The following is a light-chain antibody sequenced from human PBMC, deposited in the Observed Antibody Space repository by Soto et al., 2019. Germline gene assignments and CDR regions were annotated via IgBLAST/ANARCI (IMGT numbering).Light chain of an antibody. CDR1: LNVNSY. CDR3: QQYGSSPRGT. CDR2: DAS. Sequence: VLTQSPAALSLSPGERATLSCRASLNVNSYLAWYQQKPGQAPRLLIYDASNRAAGIPARFSGSGSGTDFTLTISSLEPEDFAVYYYQQYGSSPRGTFGQGTRLEIK. V-gene: IGKV3-11*01. J-gene: IGKJ5*01.